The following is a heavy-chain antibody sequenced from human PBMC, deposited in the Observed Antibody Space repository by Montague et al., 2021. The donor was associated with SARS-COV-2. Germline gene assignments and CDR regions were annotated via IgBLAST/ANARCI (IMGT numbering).Heavy chain of an antibody. CDR2: TYYRSKWYN. Sequence: CAISGDSVYSSSATWNWVRQSPSRGLEWLGRTYYRSKWYNDYAVXVRGRVTINPDTSKNQFSLQLNSVTPEDTAIYYCTSGREGNYNVMDVWGQGTTVTVSS. J-gene: IGHJ6*02. D-gene: IGHD1-1*01. CDR1: GDSVYSSSAT. CDR3: TSGREGNYNVMDV. V-gene: IGHV6-1*01.